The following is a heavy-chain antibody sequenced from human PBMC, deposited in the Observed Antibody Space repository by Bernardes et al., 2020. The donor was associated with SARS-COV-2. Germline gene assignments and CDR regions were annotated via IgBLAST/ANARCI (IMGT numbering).Heavy chain of an antibody. D-gene: IGHD3-16*01. CDR1: GFTFSSYG. Sequence: GGSLRLSCAASGFTFSSYGMHWVRQAPGKGLEWVAVIWYDGSNKYYAYSVKGRFTISRDNSKNTLYLQMNSLRAEDTAVYYCSRFTGGYGMDVWGQGTTVTVSS. V-gene: IGHV3-33*01. CDR2: IWYDGSNK. J-gene: IGHJ6*02. CDR3: SRFTGGYGMDV.